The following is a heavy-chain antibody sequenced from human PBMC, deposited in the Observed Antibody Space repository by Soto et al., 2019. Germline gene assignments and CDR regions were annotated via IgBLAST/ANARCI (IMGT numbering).Heavy chain of an antibody. CDR3: AQETGTTPSYVDN. J-gene: IGHJ4*02. CDR1: GFTFSNYA. D-gene: IGHD1-7*01. CDR2: ISQSGGST. Sequence: EVQLLESGGGFVQPGGSLRVSCAASGFTFSNYAMSWVRQAPGKGLEWVSSISQSGGSTHYTDSVKGRFTIFRDNSKNTLHLHMNSLRAEDTAVYYCAQETGTTPSYVDNWGQGTLVTVSS. V-gene: IGHV3-23*01.